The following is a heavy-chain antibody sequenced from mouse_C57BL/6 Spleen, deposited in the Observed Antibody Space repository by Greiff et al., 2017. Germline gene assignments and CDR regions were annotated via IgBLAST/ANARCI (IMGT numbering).Heavy chain of an antibody. J-gene: IGHJ4*01. V-gene: IGHV1-54*01. CDR1: GYAFTNYL. D-gene: IGHD1-1*01. CDR3: ARSEITTVVEDAMDD. CDR2: INPGSGGT. Sequence: QVQLKQSGAELVRPGTSVKVSCKASGYAFTNYLIEWVKQRPGQGLEWIGVINPGSGGTNYNEKFKGKATLTADKSSSTAYMQLSSLTSEDSAVYFCARSEITTVVEDAMDDWGQGTSVTVSS.